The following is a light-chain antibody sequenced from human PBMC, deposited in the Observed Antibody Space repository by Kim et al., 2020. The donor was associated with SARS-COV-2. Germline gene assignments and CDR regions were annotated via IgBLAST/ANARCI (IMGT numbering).Light chain of an antibody. CDR2: QDS. CDR3: QAWDSSTAVV. Sequence: VAPGQTAAITCSGDKLGDKYACWYQQKPGQSPVLVIYQDSKRPSGIPERFSGSNSGNTATLTISGTQAMDEADYYCQAWDSSTAVVFGGGTQLTVL. J-gene: IGLJ2*01. V-gene: IGLV3-1*01. CDR1: KLGDKY.